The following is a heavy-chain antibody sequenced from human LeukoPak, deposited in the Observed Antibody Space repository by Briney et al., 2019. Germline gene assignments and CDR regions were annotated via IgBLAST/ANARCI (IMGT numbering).Heavy chain of an antibody. V-gene: IGHV4-59*01. CDR2: IYYSGST. CDR1: GGYIGSYY. CDR3: ARDSGYSSGWSLDI. J-gene: IGHJ3*02. D-gene: IGHD6-19*01. Sequence: SETLSLTCTVSGGYIGSYYWSWIRQPPGKGLEWIGYIYYSGSTNYNPSLKSRVTISVDTSKNQFSLKLSSVTAADTAVYYCARDSGYSSGWSLDIWGQGTMVTVSS.